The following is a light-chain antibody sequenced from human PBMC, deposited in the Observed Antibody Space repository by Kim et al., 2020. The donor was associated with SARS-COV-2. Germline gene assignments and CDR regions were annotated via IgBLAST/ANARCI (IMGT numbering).Light chain of an antibody. CDR3: QSYDTNLSGSL. CDR1: SSNIGAGYY. CDR2: GNT. J-gene: IGLJ3*02. V-gene: IGLV1-40*01. Sequence: QSVLTQPPSVSGAPGQRVTISCTGSSSNIGAGYYVHWYQQFPGTAPKLLIYGNTNRPSGVPDRFSGSKSGTSASLAITGLQAEDEADYYCQSYDTNLSGSLFGGGTQLTVL.